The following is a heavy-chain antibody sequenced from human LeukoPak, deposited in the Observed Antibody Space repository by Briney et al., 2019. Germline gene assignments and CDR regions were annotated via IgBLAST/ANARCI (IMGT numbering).Heavy chain of an antibody. CDR2: IYPGDSDT. J-gene: IGHJ1*01. CDR1: GYSFTNYW. Sequence: GESLKISCKGSGYSFTNYWIGWVRQMPGKGLEWMGIIYPGDSDTRYSPSFQGQVTISADKSISTAYLQWSSLKASDTAMYYCARQAVTTSEYFQHWGQGTLVTVSS. V-gene: IGHV5-51*01. CDR3: ARQAVTTSEYFQH. D-gene: IGHD4-17*01.